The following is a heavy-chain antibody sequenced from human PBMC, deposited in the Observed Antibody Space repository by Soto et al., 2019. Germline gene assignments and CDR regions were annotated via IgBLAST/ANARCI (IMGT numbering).Heavy chain of an antibody. CDR3: ARAPQYYDFWSGYYVYNWFDP. CDR2: IYHSGST. Sequence: KPSETLSLTCAVSGGSISSSNWWSWVRQPPGKGLEWIGEIYHSGSTNYNPSLKSRVTISVDKSKNQFSLKLSSVTAADTAVYYCARAPQYYDFWSGYYVYNWFDPWGQGTLVTVSS. J-gene: IGHJ5*02. CDR1: GGSISSSNW. V-gene: IGHV4-4*02. D-gene: IGHD3-3*01.